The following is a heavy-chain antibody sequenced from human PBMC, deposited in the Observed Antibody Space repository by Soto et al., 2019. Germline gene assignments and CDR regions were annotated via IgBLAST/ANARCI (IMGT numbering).Heavy chain of an antibody. CDR3: ARGAYGDPYYYYGMDV. J-gene: IGHJ6*01. Sequence: SVKISCKASGGTFSSYAISWVRQAPGQGLEWMGGIIPIFGTANYAQKFQGRVTITADESTSTAYMELSSLRSEDTAVYYCARGAYGDPYYYYGMDVWGQGTTVTVSS. CDR1: GGTFSSYA. D-gene: IGHD4-17*01. CDR2: IIPIFGTA. V-gene: IGHV1-69*13.